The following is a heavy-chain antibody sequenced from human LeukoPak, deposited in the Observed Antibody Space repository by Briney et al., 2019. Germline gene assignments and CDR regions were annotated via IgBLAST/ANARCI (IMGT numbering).Heavy chain of an antibody. CDR3: ARCKLRAARPRPFDY. D-gene: IGHD6-6*01. J-gene: IGHJ4*02. CDR2: MNPNSGNT. Sequence: ASVTVSCKASGYTFTSYDINWVRQAPGQGLEWMGWMNPNSGNTGYAQKFQGRVTMTRNTSISTAYMELSSLRSEDTAVYYCARCKLRAARPRPFDYWGQGTLVTVSS. V-gene: IGHV1-8*01. CDR1: GYTFTSYD.